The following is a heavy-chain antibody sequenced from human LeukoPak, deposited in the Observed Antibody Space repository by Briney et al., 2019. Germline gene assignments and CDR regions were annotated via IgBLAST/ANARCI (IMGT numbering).Heavy chain of an antibody. CDR2: IWYDGSNK. Sequence: GGSLRLSCAASGFTFSSYGMHWVRQAPGKGLEWVAVIWYDGSNKYYADSVKGRFTISRDNSKNTPYLQMSSLRAEDTAVYYCAREGTAAAGKRRSSQFDYWGQGTLVTVSS. CDR3: AREGTAAAGKRRSSQFDY. V-gene: IGHV3-33*01. D-gene: IGHD6-13*01. J-gene: IGHJ4*02. CDR1: GFTFSSYG.